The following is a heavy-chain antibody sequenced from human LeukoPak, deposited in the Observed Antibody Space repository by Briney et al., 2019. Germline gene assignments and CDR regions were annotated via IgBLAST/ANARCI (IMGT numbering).Heavy chain of an antibody. J-gene: IGHJ4*02. CDR2: IKQDGSEK. CDR3: ARPMNDLAGDTFDY. V-gene: IGHV3-7*05. CDR1: GFTFSSYW. D-gene: IGHD1-1*01. Sequence: GGSLRLSCAASGFTFSSYWMSWVRQAPGKGLEWVANIKQDGSEKYYVDSVKGRFTISRDNAKNSLYLQVNSLRAEGTAVYYCARPMNDLAGDTFDYWGQGTLVTVSS.